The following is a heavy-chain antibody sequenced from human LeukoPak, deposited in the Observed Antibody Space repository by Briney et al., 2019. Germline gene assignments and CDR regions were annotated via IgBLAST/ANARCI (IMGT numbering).Heavy chain of an antibody. CDR1: GFTFSTYG. CDR2: IQYDGSNK. Sequence: PGGSLRLSCAASGFTFSTYGMHWVRQAPGKGLEWVAFIQYDGSNKYYADSVKGRFTISRDNSKNTLYLQTNSLRAEDTAVYYCAKDRISYYYDSSGYFLFPDYWGQGTLVTVSS. D-gene: IGHD3-22*01. J-gene: IGHJ4*02. CDR3: AKDRISYYYDSSGYFLFPDY. V-gene: IGHV3-30*02.